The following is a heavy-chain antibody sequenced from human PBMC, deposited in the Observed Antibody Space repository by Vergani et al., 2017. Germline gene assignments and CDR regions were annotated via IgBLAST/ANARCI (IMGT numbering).Heavy chain of an antibody. CDR3: ARGYQTSGWYYYFDY. D-gene: IGHD6-19*01. V-gene: IGHV4-30-2*01. CDR1: GGSISSGGYS. Sequence: QVQLQESGSGLVKPSQTLSLTCAVSGGSISSGGYSWSWIRQPPGKGLEWIGYIYHSGSTYYNPSLKSRVTISVDRSKNQFSLKLSSVTAADTAVYYCARGYQTSGWYYYFDYWGQGTLVTVSS. J-gene: IGHJ4*02. CDR2: IYHSGST.